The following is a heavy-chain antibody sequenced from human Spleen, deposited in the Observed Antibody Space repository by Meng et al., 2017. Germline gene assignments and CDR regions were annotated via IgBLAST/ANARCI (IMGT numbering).Heavy chain of an antibody. V-gene: IGHV1-45*02. Sequence: QMKLVQSGAEVKKTGSSVKVSCKASGYTFTYRYLHWVRQAPGQALEWMGWITPFNGNTNYAQKFQGRVTMSSDPSVTTAYMELSSLRSEDTAVYYCARGRYCGGDCYSSWGQGTLVTVSS. CDR3: ARGRYCGGDCYSS. CDR2: ITPFNGNT. CDR1: GYTFTYRY. J-gene: IGHJ5*02. D-gene: IGHD2-21*02.